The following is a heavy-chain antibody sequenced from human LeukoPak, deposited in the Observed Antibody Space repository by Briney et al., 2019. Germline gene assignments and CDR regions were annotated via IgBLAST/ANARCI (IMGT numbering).Heavy chain of an antibody. CDR3: ARGGCSSTSCYDPYNWFDP. CDR2: INHSGST. J-gene: IGHJ5*02. D-gene: IGHD2-2*01. V-gene: IGHV4-34*01. CDR1: GGSISSYY. Sequence: SETLSLTCTVSGGSISSYYWSWIRQPPGKGLEWIGEINHSGSTNYNPSLKSRVTISVDTSKNQFSLKLSSVTAADTAVYYCARGGCSSTSCYDPYNWFDPWGQGTLVTVSS.